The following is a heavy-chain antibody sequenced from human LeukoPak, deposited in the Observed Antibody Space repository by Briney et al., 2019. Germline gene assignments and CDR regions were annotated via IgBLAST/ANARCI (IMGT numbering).Heavy chain of an antibody. CDR1: GGSISSYY. D-gene: IGHD3-9*01. CDR2: IYYSGST. CDR3: ARGPYYDILTGYYPFDY. J-gene: IGHJ4*02. V-gene: IGHV4-59*01. Sequence: SETLSLTCTVSGGSISSYYWSWIRQPPGKGLEWIGDIYYSGSTNYNPSLKRRVTISVDTSKNQFSLQLSSVTAADTAVYYCARGPYYDILTGYYPFDYWGQGTLVTVSS.